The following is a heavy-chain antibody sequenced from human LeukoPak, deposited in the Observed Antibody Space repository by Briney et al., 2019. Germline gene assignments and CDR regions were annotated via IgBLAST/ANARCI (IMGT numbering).Heavy chain of an antibody. CDR1: GFTFSSYS. V-gene: IGHV3-48*04. D-gene: IGHD4-11*01. CDR2: ISSSGSTI. CDR3: ARAYRNYGDY. Sequence: GGSLRLSCAASGFTFSSYSMNWVRQAPGKGLEWVSYISSSGSTIYYADSVKGRFTISRDNAKNSLYLQMNSLRAEDTAVYYCARAYRNYGDYWGQGTLVTVSS. J-gene: IGHJ4*02.